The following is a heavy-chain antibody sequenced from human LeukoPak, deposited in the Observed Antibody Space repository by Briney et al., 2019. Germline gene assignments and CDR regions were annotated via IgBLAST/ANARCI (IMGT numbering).Heavy chain of an antibody. D-gene: IGHD3-3*01. Sequence: PGGSLRLSCAASGFTFSTCAMSWVRQAPGKGLEWVSTISGGGRSTDYADSVKGQFTISRDNSKNTLYLQMNSLRAEDTAVYYCARGAGAQRVDWFDPWGQGTLVTVSS. CDR3: ARGAGAQRVDWFDP. J-gene: IGHJ5*02. CDR2: ISGGGRST. CDR1: GFTFSTCA. V-gene: IGHV3-23*01.